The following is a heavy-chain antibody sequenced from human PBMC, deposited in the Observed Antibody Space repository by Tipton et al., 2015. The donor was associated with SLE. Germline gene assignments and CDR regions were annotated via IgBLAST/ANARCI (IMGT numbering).Heavy chain of an antibody. CDR1: GFTFSGST. CDR2: IRSRANSYAT. V-gene: IGHV3-73*01. CDR3: AKVRYYYDSSGPFFDL. J-gene: IGHJ2*01. D-gene: IGHD3-22*01. Sequence: SLRLSCAASGFTFSGSTMHWVRQASGKGLEWVGRIRSRANSYATAYAASLKGRFTISRDDSKNTLYLQMNSLRAEDTAVYYCAKVRYYYDSSGPFFDLWGRGTLVTVSS.